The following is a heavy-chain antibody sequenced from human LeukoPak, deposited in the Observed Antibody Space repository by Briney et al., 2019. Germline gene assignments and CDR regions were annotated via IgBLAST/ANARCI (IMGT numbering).Heavy chain of an antibody. CDR2: ISSSSSTI. J-gene: IGHJ3*02. Sequence: GGSLRLSCAASGFTFSSYSMNWVRQAPGKGLEWVSYISSSSSTIYYADSVKGRFTISRDNAKNSLYLQMNSLRAEDTAVYYCASLLLWFGESDAFDIWGQGTMVAVSS. D-gene: IGHD3-10*01. CDR1: GFTFSSYS. V-gene: IGHV3-48*04. CDR3: ASLLLWFGESDAFDI.